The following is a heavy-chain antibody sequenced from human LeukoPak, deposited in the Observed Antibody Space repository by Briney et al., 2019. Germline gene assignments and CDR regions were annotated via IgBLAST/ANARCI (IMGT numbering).Heavy chain of an antibody. CDR2: ISYDGSNK. D-gene: IGHD3-22*01. CDR3: ATDPTRSYDALNY. Sequence: GGSLRPSCPPPGFTLGSFTLHWVRQVPGRGRGWVALISYDGSNKYYADSVKGRFTISRDNSKNTLYLQMNSLKPEDTAVYYCATDPTRSYDALNYWGQGTLVTVSS. J-gene: IGHJ4*02. V-gene: IGHV3-30-3*01. CDR1: GFTLGSFT.